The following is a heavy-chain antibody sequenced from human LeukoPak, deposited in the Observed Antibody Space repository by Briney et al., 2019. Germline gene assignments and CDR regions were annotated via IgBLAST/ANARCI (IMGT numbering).Heavy chain of an antibody. D-gene: IGHD4/OR15-4a*01. CDR2: IYYSGST. V-gene: IGHV4-59*01. CDR1: GGSISSYY. J-gene: IGHJ4*02. CDR3: ASILYGANGFDY. Sequence: PETLSLTCTVSGGSISSYYWSWIRQPPGKGLEYIAYIYYSGSTNYNPSLNSRVTTSVDTSKNQFSLRLSSVTAADTAVYYCASILYGANGFDYWGQGTLVTVSS.